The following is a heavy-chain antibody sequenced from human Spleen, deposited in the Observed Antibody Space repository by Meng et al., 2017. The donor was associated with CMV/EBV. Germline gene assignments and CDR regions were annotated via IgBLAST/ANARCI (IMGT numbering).Heavy chain of an antibody. CDR2: IHPNSGGT. D-gene: IGHD3-10*01. CDR3: ARNYYGSGGHNYLNWFDP. J-gene: IGHJ5*02. CDR1: YTFTGSY. Sequence: YTFTGSYIHWLRQAPGQGLEWMGWIHPNSGGTNYAQKFQGRVTMTSDTSINTAYMELCSLRSDDTAVYYCARNYYGSGGHNYLNWFDPWGQGTLVTVSS. V-gene: IGHV1-2*02.